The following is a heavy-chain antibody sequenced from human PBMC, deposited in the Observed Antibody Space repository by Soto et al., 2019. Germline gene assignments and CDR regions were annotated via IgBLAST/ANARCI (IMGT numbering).Heavy chain of an antibody. CDR3: ARRRIQLYGSSYYYYGMDV. V-gene: IGHV1-69*13. CDR1: GGTFSSYA. Sequence: ASVKVSCKASGGTFSSYAISWVRQAPGQGLEWMGGIIPIFGTANYAQKFQGRVTITADESTSTAYMELSSLRSEDTAVYYCARRRIQLYGSSYYYYGMDVWGQGTTVTVCS. CDR2: IIPIFGTA. D-gene: IGHD3-10*01. J-gene: IGHJ6*02.